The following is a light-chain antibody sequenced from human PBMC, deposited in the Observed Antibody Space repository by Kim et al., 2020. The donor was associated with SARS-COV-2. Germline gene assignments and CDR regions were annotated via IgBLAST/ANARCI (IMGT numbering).Light chain of an antibody. CDR2: SNN. J-gene: IGLJ2*01. CDR1: SSKIGSNT. Sequence: GQRVTLSCSGSSSKIGSNTVNWYQQLPGTAPKLLIYSNNQRPSGVPDRFSGSKSGTSASLTISGLQSEDEADYSCAAWDDSLNGVVFGGGTQLTVL. CDR3: AAWDDSLNGVV. V-gene: IGLV1-44*01.